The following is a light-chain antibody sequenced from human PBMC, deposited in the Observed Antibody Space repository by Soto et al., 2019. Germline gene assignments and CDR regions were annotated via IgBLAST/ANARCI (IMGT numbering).Light chain of an antibody. CDR1: QSLLNSNGYNC. J-gene: IGKJ1*01. Sequence: DIVMTQSPLSLPVTPGEPASISCRSSQSLLNSNGYNCLEWYLQKPGQSPQLLICLGSNRSCGVHGRFSGSGSGKDSTLKISRVEAEDVGVYFYKQSLQTPLTFGQGTKVEIK. CDR2: LGS. V-gene: IGKV2-28*01. CDR3: KQSLQTPLT.